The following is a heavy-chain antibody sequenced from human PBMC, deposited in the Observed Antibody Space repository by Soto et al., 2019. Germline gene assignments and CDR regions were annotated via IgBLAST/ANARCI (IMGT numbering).Heavy chain of an antibody. J-gene: IGHJ6*03. CDR1: GFTVSSNY. CDR3: ARDGGYDLYYMDV. D-gene: IGHD5-12*01. CDR2: IYSGGSR. Sequence: GGSLRLSCAASGFTVSSNYMSWVRQAPGKGLEWVSVIYSGGSRYYADSAKGRFTISRDNSKNTLYLQMNSLRAEDTAVYYCARDGGYDLYYMDVWGKGTTVTVSS. V-gene: IGHV3-66*01.